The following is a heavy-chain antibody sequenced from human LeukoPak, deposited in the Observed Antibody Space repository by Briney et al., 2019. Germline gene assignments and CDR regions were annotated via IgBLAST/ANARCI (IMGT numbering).Heavy chain of an antibody. CDR3: AKSRYGSGSYRAAFDY. V-gene: IGHV3-30*02. Sequence: PGGSLRLSCAASGFILSTHGMHWVRQAPGKGLEWVAGMWYDGSREDYADSVKGRFTISRDMSKNTLNLQMNSLRAEDTALYYCAKSRYGSGSYRAAFDYWGQGTLVTVSS. D-gene: IGHD3-10*01. CDR1: GFILSTHG. CDR2: MWYDGSRE. J-gene: IGHJ4*02.